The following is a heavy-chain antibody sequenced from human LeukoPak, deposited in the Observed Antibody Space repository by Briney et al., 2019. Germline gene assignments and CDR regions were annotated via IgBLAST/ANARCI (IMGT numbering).Heavy chain of an antibody. CDR3: AKAIDKGTGYYMDF. V-gene: IGHV3-30*02. CDR2: ILYDGSKK. D-gene: IGHD3-22*01. Sequence: FILYDGSKKYYVDSGKGRFTISRDNSKNALSLQMNSLRAEDTAIYYCAKAIDKGTGYYMDFWGQGTLVTVSS. J-gene: IGHJ4*02.